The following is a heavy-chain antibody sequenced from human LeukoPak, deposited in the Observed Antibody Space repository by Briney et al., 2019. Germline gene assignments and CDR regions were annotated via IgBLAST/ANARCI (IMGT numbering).Heavy chain of an antibody. CDR2: TYYRSKWYN. V-gene: IGHV6-1*01. CDR3: ASSGWYVGRSFDY. CDR1: GDSVSSNSAA. J-gene: IGHJ4*02. Sequence: SQTLSLTCAISGDSVSSNSAAWNWIRQSPSRGLEWLGRTYYRSKWYNDYAVSVKSRITINPDTSKNQFSLQLNSVTAADTAVYYCASSGWYVGRSFDYWGQGTLVTVSS. D-gene: IGHD6-19*01.